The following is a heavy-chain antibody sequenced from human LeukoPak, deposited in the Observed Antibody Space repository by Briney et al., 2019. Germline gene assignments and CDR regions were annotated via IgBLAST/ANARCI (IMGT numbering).Heavy chain of an antibody. CDR3: AKDSGLWFGLASQPLTTKEIHY. CDR2: IQYDGSNK. V-gene: IGHV3-30*02. Sequence: PGGSLRLSCAASEFTFSSYGMQWVRQAPGKGLEWVTFIQYDGSNKYYADSVKGRFPISRDHSKNMLYLQMNSLRDEDTALYYCAKDSGLWFGLASQPLTTKEIHYWRQGTLLTVSS. CDR1: EFTFSSYG. D-gene: IGHD3-10*01. J-gene: IGHJ4*02.